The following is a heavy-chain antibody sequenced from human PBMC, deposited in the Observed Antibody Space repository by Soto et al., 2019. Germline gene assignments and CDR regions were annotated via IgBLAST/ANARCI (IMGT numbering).Heavy chain of an antibody. D-gene: IGHD4-17*01. J-gene: IGHJ4*02. V-gene: IGHV3-30*18. CDR3: AKDLRYGDYVMILDY. CDR2: ISYDGSNK. CDR1: GFTFSSYG. Sequence: GGSLRLSCAASGFTFSSYGMHWVRQAPGKGLEWVAVISYDGSNKYYADSVKGRFTISRDNSKNTLYLQMNSLRAEDTAVYYCAKDLRYGDYVMILDYWGQGTLVTVSS.